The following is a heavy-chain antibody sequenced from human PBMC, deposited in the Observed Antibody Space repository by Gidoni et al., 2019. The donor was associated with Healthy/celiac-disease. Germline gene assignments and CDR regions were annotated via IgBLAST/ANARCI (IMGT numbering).Heavy chain of an antibody. CDR1: GFTYSSYW. Sequence: EVQLVESGGGLVQPGGSLRLSCAASGFTYSSYWTSSVRQAPGKGREWVAKIKQDGSEKYYVDSGKGRFTISRDNAKNSLYLQMNSLRAEDTAVYYCARDGYCSGGSCYPLADYYYGMDVWGQGTTVTVSS. CDR3: ARDGYCSGGSCYPLADYYYGMDV. J-gene: IGHJ6*02. CDR2: IKQDGSEK. D-gene: IGHD2-15*01. V-gene: IGHV3-7*04.